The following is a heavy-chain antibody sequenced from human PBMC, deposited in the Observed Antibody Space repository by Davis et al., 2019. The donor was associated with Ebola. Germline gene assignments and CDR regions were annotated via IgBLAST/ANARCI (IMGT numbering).Heavy chain of an antibody. D-gene: IGHD3-16*01. CDR3: ARHYVYDYYMGLDV. CDR2: ISGSGGST. J-gene: IGHJ6*02. CDR1: GFTFSSYA. Sequence: GESLKISCAASGFTFSSYAMSWVRQAPGKGLEWVSAISGSGGSTYYADSVKGRFTISRDNSKNTIYLQMSSLRAEDTAVYYCARHYVYDYYMGLDVWGQGTTVIVSS. V-gene: IGHV3-23*01.